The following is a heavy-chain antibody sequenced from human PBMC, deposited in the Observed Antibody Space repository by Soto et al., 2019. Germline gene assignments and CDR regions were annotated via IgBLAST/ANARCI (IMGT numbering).Heavy chain of an antibody. CDR2: ISSSSSYI. J-gene: IGHJ6*02. Sequence: GGSLRLSCAPSGFTFSSYSMNWVRQAPGKGLEWVSSISSSSSYIYYADSVKGRFTISRDNAKNSLYLQMNSLRAEDTAVYYCASDGVYSSGWPGNYYYYGMDVWGQGTTVTVSS. D-gene: IGHD6-19*01. V-gene: IGHV3-21*01. CDR3: ASDGVYSSGWPGNYYYYGMDV. CDR1: GFTFSSYS.